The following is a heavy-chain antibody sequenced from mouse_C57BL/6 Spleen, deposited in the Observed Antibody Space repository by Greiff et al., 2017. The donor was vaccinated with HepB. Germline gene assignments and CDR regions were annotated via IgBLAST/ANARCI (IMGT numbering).Heavy chain of an antibody. CDR3: ARDYYGYFDY. CDR1: GYSITSGYY. CDR2: ISYDGSN. Sequence: EVKLQESGLGLVKPSQSLSLTCSVTGYSITSGYYWNWIRQFPGNKLEWMGYISYDGSNNYNPSLKNRISITRDTSKNQFFLKLNSVTTEDTATYYCARDYYGYFDYWGQGTTLTVSS. J-gene: IGHJ2*01. D-gene: IGHD1-1*01. V-gene: IGHV3-6*01.